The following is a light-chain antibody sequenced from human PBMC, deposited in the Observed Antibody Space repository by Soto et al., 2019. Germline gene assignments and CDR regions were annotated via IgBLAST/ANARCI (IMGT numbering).Light chain of an antibody. V-gene: IGLV1-40*01. J-gene: IGLJ2*01. Sequence: QSVLTQPPSVSGAPGQRVTISCTGSGSNIGAGYDVHWYQQLPGTAPKLVIYGNRNRPSGVPDRFSGSKSGTSASLAITGLQAEDEADYYCQSYDSSLSGSKVVFGGGTKLTVL. CDR2: GNR. CDR1: GSNIGAGYD. CDR3: QSYDSSLSGSKVV.